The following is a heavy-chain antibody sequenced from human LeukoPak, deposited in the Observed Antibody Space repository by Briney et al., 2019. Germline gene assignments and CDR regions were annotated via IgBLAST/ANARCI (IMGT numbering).Heavy chain of an antibody. V-gene: IGHV3-NL1*01. CDR2: IYSGGST. Sequence: PGGSLRLSCTASGFTFSDYGMHWVRQAPGKGLEWVSVIYSGGSTYYADSVKGRFTISRDNSKNTLYLQMNSLRAEDTAVYYCAKDNKGSSWYRGGSYWGQGTLVTVSS. D-gene: IGHD6-13*01. CDR1: GFTFSDYG. CDR3: AKDNKGSSWYRGGSY. J-gene: IGHJ4*02.